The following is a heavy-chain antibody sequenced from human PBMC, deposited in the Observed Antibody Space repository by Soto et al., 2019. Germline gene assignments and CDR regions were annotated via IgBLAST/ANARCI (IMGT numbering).Heavy chain of an antibody. V-gene: IGHV4-39*02. D-gene: IGHD5-18*01. CDR1: GGSISSSSYY. J-gene: IGHJ4*02. CDR2: IYYSGST. Sequence: QLQLQESGPGLVKPSETLSLTCTVSGGSISSSSYYWGWIRQPPGKGLEWIGSIYYSGSTYYNPSLKSRVTISVDTSKNHFSLKLSSVTAADTAVYYCARSIQLWLMRAFDYWGQGTLVTVSS. CDR3: ARSIQLWLMRAFDY.